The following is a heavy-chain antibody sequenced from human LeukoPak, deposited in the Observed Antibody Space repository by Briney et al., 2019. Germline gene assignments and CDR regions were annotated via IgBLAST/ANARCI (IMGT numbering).Heavy chain of an antibody. CDR1: GFTFSSYS. J-gene: IGHJ1*01. CDR2: ISSTNSYI. Sequence: PGGSLRLPCAASGFTFSSYSMNWVRQAPGKGLEWVSSISSTNSYIYYADSVKGRFTISRDNAKNSLYLQMNSLRAEDTAVYYCARNMTTVTTCYFQYWGQGTLVTVSS. V-gene: IGHV3-21*01. D-gene: IGHD4-17*01. CDR3: ARNMTTVTTCYFQY.